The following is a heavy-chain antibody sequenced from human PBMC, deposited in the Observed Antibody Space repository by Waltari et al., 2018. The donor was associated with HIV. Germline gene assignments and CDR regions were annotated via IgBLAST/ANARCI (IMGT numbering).Heavy chain of an antibody. Sequence: QVQLVQSGAEVKKPGASVKVSCKASGYTFTGYYMHWVRQGPGQGLEGRGRINPNSCGTNYAQQLQGRVTMTRDTSSSTAYMELSRLRSDDTAVYYCAREGARMTTMIYYYYGMDVWGQGTTVTVSS. V-gene: IGHV1-2*06. J-gene: IGHJ6*02. CDR2: INPNSCGT. CDR1: GYTFTGYY. D-gene: IGHD4-4*01. CDR3: AREGARMTTMIYYYYGMDV.